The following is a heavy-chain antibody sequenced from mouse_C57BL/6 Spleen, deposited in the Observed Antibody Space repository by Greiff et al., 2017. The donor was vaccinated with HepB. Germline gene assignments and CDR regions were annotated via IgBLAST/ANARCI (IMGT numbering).Heavy chain of an antibody. CDR2: INPGSGGT. D-gene: IGHD2-4*01. CDR1: GYAFTNYL. CDR3: ARDYDRAWFAY. Sequence: QVQLQQSGAELVRPGTSVKVSCKASGYAFTNYLIEWVKQRPGQGLEWIGVINPGSGGTNYNEKFKGKATLTADKTSSTAYMQLSSLTSEDSAVYFCARDYDRAWFAYWGQGTLVTVSA. V-gene: IGHV1-54*01. J-gene: IGHJ3*01.